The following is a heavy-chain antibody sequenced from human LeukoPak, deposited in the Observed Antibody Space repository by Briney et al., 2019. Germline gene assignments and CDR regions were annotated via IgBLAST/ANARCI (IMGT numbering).Heavy chain of an antibody. V-gene: IGHV1-2*02. D-gene: IGHD2-2*01. CDR1: GYTFTGYY. Sequence: GASVKVSCKASGYTFTGYYMHWVRQAPGQGLEWMGWINPNSGGTNYAQKFQGRVTMTRDTSIRTAYMELSRLRSDDTAVYYCARVVVVPAAIAIYYYYYMDVWGKGTTVTVSS. CDR3: ARVVVVPAAIAIYYYYYMDV. CDR2: INPNSGGT. J-gene: IGHJ6*03.